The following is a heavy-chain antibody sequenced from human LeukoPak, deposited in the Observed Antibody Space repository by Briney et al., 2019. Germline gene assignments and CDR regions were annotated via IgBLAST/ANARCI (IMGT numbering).Heavy chain of an antibody. Sequence: ASVKVSCKASGYTFTSYDINWVRQATGQGLEWMGWMNPNSGNTGYAQKFQGRVTITRNTSISTAYMELSSLRSEDTAVYYCAWIADSSGYSFDYWGQGTLVTVSS. V-gene: IGHV1-8*03. CDR1: GYTFTSYD. CDR2: MNPNSGNT. CDR3: AWIADSSGYSFDY. J-gene: IGHJ4*02. D-gene: IGHD3-22*01.